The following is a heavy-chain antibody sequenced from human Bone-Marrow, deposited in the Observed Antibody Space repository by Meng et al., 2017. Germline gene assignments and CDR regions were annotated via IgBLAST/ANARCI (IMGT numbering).Heavy chain of an antibody. CDR1: GFTFSNVW. CDR3: TRNHLLQWFGEFLYYFDY. J-gene: IGHJ4*02. D-gene: IGHD3-10*01. CDR2: IKSKINSGTT. Sequence: GESLKISCAASGFTFSNVWMSWVRQAPGKGLEWVGRIKSKINSGTTDYAAPVKGRFTISRDDSKNTLYLQMNSLKTEDTAVYYCTRNHLLQWFGEFLYYFDYWGQGTLVTVSS. V-gene: IGHV3-15*01.